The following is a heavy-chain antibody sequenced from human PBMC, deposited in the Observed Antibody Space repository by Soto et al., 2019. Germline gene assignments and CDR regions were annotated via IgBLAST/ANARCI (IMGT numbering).Heavy chain of an antibody. J-gene: IGHJ6*02. V-gene: IGHV4-59*01. CDR2: VYYSGST. D-gene: IGHD3-3*01. CDR3: ERSGYYVPGDYGMDV. Sequence: ESLCLSGPVSGGSISSYYWSWIRQPAGKGLEWIGYVYYSGSTNYNPSLKSLVTISVDTSKNQFSLKLSSVTAADTAVYYCERSGYYVPGDYGMDVWGQGTTVTVSS. CDR1: GGSISSYY.